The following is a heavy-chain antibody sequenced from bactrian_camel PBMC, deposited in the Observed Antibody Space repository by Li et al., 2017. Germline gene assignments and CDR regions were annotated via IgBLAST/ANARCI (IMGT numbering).Heavy chain of an antibody. J-gene: IGHJ6*01. D-gene: IGHD2*01. CDR2: IDSRGGT. Sequence: QVQLVESGGDSVQTGGSLRLSCAMSGSTDSRYCMAWFRQAPGKERERVAVIDSRGGTAYADSATGRFTISQDNAKNTLYLQMNSLKPEDTAMYYCAANPFWTYGAICSYTRPADFGYWGQGTQVTVS. V-gene: IGHV3S57*01. CDR3: AANPFWTYGAICSYTRPADFGY. CDR1: GSTDSRYC.